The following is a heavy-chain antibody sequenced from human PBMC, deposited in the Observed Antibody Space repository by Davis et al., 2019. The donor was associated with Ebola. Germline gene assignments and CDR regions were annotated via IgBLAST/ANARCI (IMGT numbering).Heavy chain of an antibody. CDR2: IIPIFGTA. CDR3: ARVTGTTYNGMDV. CDR1: GGTFSSYA. J-gene: IGHJ6*02. D-gene: IGHD1-20*01. V-gene: IGHV1-69*13. Sequence: SVTVSCKASGGTFSSYAISWVRQAPGQGLEWMGGIIPIFGTANYAQKFQGRVTITADESTSTAYMELSSLRSEDTAVYYCARVTGTTYNGMDVWGQGTTVTVSS.